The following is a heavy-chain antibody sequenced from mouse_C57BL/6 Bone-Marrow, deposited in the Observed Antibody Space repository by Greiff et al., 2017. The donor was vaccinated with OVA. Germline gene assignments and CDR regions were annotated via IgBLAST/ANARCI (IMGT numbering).Heavy chain of an antibody. CDR3: ARSIYYYGSSYGGFAY. Sequence: QVQLQQSGPELVKPGASVKISCKASGYAFSSSWMNWVKQRPGKGLEWIGRIYPGDGDTNYNGKFTGKATLTADKSSSTAYMQLSSLTSEDSAVYFCARSIYYYGSSYGGFAYWGQGTLVTVSA. J-gene: IGHJ3*01. D-gene: IGHD1-1*01. V-gene: IGHV1-82*01. CDR2: IYPGDGDT. CDR1: GYAFSSSW.